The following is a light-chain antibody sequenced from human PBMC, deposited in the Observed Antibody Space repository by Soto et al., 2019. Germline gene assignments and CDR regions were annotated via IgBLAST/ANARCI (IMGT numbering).Light chain of an antibody. CDR1: QGISSY. V-gene: IGKV1-8*01. J-gene: IGKJ2*01. CDR2: AAS. CDR3: QQYYSYPYT. Sequence: AIRMTQSPSSLSASTGERVTITCRASQGISSYLAWYQQKPGKAPKLLIYAASTLQSGVPSRFSGSGSGTDFTLTISCLQSEDFATYYCQQYYSYPYTFGQGTKVDIK.